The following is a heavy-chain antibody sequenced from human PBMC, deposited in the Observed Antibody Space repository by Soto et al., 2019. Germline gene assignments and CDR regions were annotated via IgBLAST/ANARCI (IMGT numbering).Heavy chain of an antibody. CDR1: GGSISSGDYY. Sequence: SETLSLTWTVSGGSISSGDYYWSWLRQPPGKGLEWIGYIYYSGSTYYNPTLKSRVTISVDTSKNQFSLKLSAVTAADTAVYYCARSYYYDSSGIDYWGQGPLVTGPS. CDR2: IYYSGST. CDR3: ARSYYYDSSGIDY. V-gene: IGHV4-30-4*01. D-gene: IGHD3-22*01. J-gene: IGHJ4*02.